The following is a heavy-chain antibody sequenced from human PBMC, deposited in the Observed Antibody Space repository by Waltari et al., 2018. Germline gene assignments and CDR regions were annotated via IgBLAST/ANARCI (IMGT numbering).Heavy chain of an antibody. J-gene: IGHJ6*02. CDR3: ATGFPNHTKGYYYGMDV. CDR2: FVPEEGET. CDR1: GYTLTELS. Sequence: QVQLVQSGAEVKKPGASVKVSCKVSGYTLTELSMHWVRQAPGKGREWMGGFVPEEGETIYAQKFQGRVTMTEDTSTDTAYMGLRSLRSEDTAVYYCATGFPNHTKGYYYGMDVWGQGTTVTVSS. D-gene: IGHD2-21*01. V-gene: IGHV1-24*01.